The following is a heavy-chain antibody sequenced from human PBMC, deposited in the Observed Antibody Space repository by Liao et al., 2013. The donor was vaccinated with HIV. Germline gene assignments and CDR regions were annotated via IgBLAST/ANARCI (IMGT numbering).Heavy chain of an antibody. V-gene: IGHV4-59*06. CDR2: IYYTGTT. J-gene: IGHJ3*01. CDR1: GGSISSYY. CDR3: AAGDYGAYKAFDF. D-gene: IGHD4-17*01. Sequence: QVQLQESGPGLVKPSETLSLTCTVSGGSISSYYWSWIRQPAGKGLEWIGYIYYTGTTYSNPSLNSRVTISIDTSKNQFSLKLTSVTAADTAVYYCAAGDYGAYKAFDFWGQGTVVTVSS.